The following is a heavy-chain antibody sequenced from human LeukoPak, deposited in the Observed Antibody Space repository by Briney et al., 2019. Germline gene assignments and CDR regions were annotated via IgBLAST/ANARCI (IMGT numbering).Heavy chain of an antibody. V-gene: IGHV3-20*04. D-gene: IGHD6-13*01. CDR2: TNWNGAST. CDR3: VRRRRDTSMAAAGPTSYYYYMDV. Sequence: GGSLRLSCAASGFIFDNYGMTWVRQAPGKGLEWVSGTNWNGASTGYADSVKGRFTISKDNAKNSLYLQMNSLRGEDTALYYCVRRRRDTSMAAAGPTSYYYYMDVWGKGTTVTVSS. J-gene: IGHJ6*03. CDR1: GFIFDNYG.